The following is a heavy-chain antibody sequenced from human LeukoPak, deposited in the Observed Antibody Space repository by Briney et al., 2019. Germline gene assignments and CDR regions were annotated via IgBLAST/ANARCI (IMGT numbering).Heavy chain of an antibody. V-gene: IGHV1-69*13. CDR1: GGTFSSHA. J-gene: IGHJ5*02. D-gene: IGHD5-12*01. Sequence: SVKVSCKASGGTFSSHAISWVRQAPGQGLEWMGGIIPIFGTANYAQKFQGRVTITADESTSTVYMELSSLRSEDTAVYYCARIKDGYDYWFDPWGQGTLVTVSS. CDR3: ARIKDGYDYWFDP. CDR2: IIPIFGTA.